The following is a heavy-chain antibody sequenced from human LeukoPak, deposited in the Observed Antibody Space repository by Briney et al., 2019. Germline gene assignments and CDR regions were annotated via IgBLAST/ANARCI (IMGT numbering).Heavy chain of an antibody. V-gene: IGHV1-2*02. CDR2: INPNSGGT. CDR3: ARAAGFGALANAFDI. D-gene: IGHD3-10*01. CDR1: GYTFTGYY. J-gene: IGHJ3*02. Sequence: VASVKVSCKASGYTFTGYYMHWVRQAPGQGLEWMGWINPNSGGTIYAQKFQGRVTMTRDTSISTAYMELSRLRSDDTAVYYCARAAGFGALANAFDIWGQGTMVTVSS.